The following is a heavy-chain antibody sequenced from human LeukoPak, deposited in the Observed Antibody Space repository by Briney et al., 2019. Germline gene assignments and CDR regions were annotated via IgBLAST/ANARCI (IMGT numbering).Heavy chain of an antibody. J-gene: IGHJ4*01. CDR2: ISAYNDNT. Sequence: ASVKVSCKAFGYTFIDYDITWVRQVPGQGLEWMGWISAYNDNTNYAQKFQDKVTMTTDTSTGTAYMELRSLRSDDTAVYYCARMGSHYDVLTGKRFFDYWGQGTLVTVSS. CDR3: ARMGSHYDVLTGKRFFDY. D-gene: IGHD3-9*01. CDR1: GYTFIDYD. V-gene: IGHV1-18*01.